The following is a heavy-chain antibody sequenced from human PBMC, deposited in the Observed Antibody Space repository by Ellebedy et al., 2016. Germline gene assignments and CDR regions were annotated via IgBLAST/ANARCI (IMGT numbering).Heavy chain of an antibody. D-gene: IGHD2-2*01. V-gene: IGHV5-51*01. Sequence: GGSLRLSCKGSGYRFTSYWIGWVRQMPGKGLEWVGIINPADSDTRYSPSFQGQVTISADKSISTAYLQWSSLQASDTAMYYCTKSSYFSFDYWGQGTLVIDSS. CDR3: TKSSYFSFDY. J-gene: IGHJ4*02. CDR1: GYRFTSYW. CDR2: INPADSDT.